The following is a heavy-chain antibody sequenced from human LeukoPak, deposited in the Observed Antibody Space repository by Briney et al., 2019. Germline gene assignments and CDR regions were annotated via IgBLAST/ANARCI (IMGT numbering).Heavy chain of an antibody. J-gene: IGHJ4*02. CDR2: IYYSGST. Sequence: SETLSLTCTVSGGSISSYYWSWIRQTPGKGLEWIGYIYYSGSTNFNPSLKSRVTISVDTSKDQFSLKMSSVTAADTAVYYCASGVGAPLFDYWGQGTLVTVSS. CDR1: GGSISSYY. V-gene: IGHV4-59*12. D-gene: IGHD1-26*01. CDR3: ASGVGAPLFDY.